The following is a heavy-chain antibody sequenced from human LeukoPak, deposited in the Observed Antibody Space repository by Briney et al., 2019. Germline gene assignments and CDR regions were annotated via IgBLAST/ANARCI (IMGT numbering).Heavy chain of an antibody. J-gene: IGHJ6*03. CDR3: ARGSSYMDV. CDR2: ISYSGAT. D-gene: IGHD3-10*01. Sequence: SETLSLTCTLSGGTVTSSTYFWGWIRQPPGKGLEWIGSISYSGATYYNPSLKSRVSMSVHTSKNQFSLKLSSVTAADTAVYYCARGSSYMDVWGKGTAVTVSS. V-gene: IGHV4-39*07. CDR1: GGTVTSSTYF.